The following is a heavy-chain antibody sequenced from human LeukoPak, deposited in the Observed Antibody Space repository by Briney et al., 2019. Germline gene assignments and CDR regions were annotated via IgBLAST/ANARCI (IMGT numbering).Heavy chain of an antibody. CDR3: AKNYGSSWYVAFDC. J-gene: IGHJ4*02. V-gene: IGHV3-23*01. CDR1: GFTFSSYV. D-gene: IGHD6-13*01. CDR2: VSGSGSST. Sequence: GGSLRLSCAASGFTFSSYVMNWVRQAPGKGLEWVSAVSGSGSSTYYADSVKGRFTISRDNSKNTLYVQMNSLRAEDTAVYYCAKNYGSSWYVAFDCWGQGTLVTVSS.